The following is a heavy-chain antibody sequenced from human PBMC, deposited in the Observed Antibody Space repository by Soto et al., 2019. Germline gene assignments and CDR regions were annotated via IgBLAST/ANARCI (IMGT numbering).Heavy chain of an antibody. V-gene: IGHV3-33*06. CDR1: GFPFRDYA. Sequence: PGGSLRLSCAASGFPFRDYAFHWVRQPPGKGLEWVAVLSYDGSEKYYGDSVKGRFTISRDNAKNMLYLQLNTLRANDTAVYYCAKDLQPEGPTFFFPPVSTPDGMDVWGRGTTVTVSS. D-gene: IGHD4-4*01. CDR2: LSYDGSEK. J-gene: IGHJ6*02. CDR3: AKDLQPEGPTFFFPPVSTPDGMDV.